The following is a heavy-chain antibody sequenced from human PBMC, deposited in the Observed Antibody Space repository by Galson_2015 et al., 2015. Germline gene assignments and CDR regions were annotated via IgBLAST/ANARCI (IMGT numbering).Heavy chain of an antibody. J-gene: IGHJ3*02. V-gene: IGHV3-23*01. D-gene: IGHD4-17*01. CDR3: AKDPNGDYVGAFDT. CDR2: ITSSGDII. Sequence: APRLSCAASGVILSRYAMTWVRQSSGKGLEWVSAITSSGDIIRYADSVKGRFTTSRDNSRNTLFLQMSSLRVEDTAIYYCAKDPNGDYVGAFDTWGHGTLVTVSS. CDR1: GVILSRYA.